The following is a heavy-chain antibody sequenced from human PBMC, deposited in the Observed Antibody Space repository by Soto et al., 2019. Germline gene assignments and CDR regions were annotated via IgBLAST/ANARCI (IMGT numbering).Heavy chain of an antibody. Sequence: SGESLSLSCAASGFRFSNYDMSWVRQAPGKGLGWVSVISASGDRTYYADSVKGRFTISRDNSKNTLFLQMNSLRADVMAVYYCANRDTSIVIRYYYRMDLWGQGTTVTVSS. D-gene: IGHD5-18*01. J-gene: IGHJ6*02. V-gene: IGHV3-23*01. CDR2: ISASGDRT. CDR1: GFRFSNYD. CDR3: ANRDTSIVIRYYYRMDL.